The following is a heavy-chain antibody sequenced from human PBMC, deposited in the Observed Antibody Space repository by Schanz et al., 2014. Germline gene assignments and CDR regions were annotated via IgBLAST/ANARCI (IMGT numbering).Heavy chain of an antibody. CDR1: GFTFSSYG. D-gene: IGHD2-2*03. Sequence: QVQLGESGGGVVQPGRSLRLSCAASGFTFSSYGMHWVRQAPGKGLEWVAVIWYDGSNKYYADSVKGRFTISRDNSKNTLFLQMNSLRAEDTAVYYCARAGYCTSVSCSLFVSDYWVQGTLVTVSS. CDR2: IWYDGSNK. V-gene: IGHV3-33*01. J-gene: IGHJ4*02. CDR3: ARAGYCTSVSCSLFVSDY.